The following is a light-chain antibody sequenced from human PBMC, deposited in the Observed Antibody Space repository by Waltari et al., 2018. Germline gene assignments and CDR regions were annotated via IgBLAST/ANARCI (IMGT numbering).Light chain of an antibody. CDR3: QQYNNWPPQDA. J-gene: IGKJ2*01. CDR1: QSVSSN. Sequence: EIVMTQSPATLSVSPGERATLSCRASQSVSSNLAWYQQQPGQAPRLLIYGATTRATGIPDRFSGSGSGTEFTLTISSLQSEDFAIYYCQQYNNWPPQDAFGQGTKLEIK. CDR2: GAT. V-gene: IGKV3-15*01.